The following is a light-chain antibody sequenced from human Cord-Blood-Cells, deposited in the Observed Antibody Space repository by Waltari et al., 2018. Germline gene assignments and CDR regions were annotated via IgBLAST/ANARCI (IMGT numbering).Light chain of an antibody. V-gene: IGLV2-14*01. Sequence: QSALTQPASVSGSPGPSITISCTGTSSDAGGYNSVCWYQPHPGKAPKLIIYAVSNRPSGVSNRFSGSKSVNTASLTISGRQAEDEADYYCSSYTSSSTGVFGGGTKLTVL. J-gene: IGLJ2*01. CDR3: SSYTSSSTGV. CDR1: SSDAGGYNS. CDR2: AVS.